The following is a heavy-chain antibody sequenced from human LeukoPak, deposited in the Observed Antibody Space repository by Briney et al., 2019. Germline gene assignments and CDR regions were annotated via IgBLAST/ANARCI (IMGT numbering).Heavy chain of an antibody. CDR2: INPNSGGT. CDR3: ARLFRLEPSYIYYYYYGMDV. J-gene: IGHJ6*02. D-gene: IGHD1-1*01. V-gene: IGHV1-2*02. CDR1: GYTFTGYY. Sequence: ASVKVSCKASGYTFTGYYMHWVRQAPGQGLEWMGWINPNSGGTNYAQKFQGRVTMTRDTSISTAYMELSRLRSDDTAVYYCARLFRLEPSYIYYYYYGMDVWGQGSTVTVSS.